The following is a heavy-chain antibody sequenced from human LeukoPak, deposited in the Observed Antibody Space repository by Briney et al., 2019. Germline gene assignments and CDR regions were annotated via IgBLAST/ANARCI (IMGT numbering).Heavy chain of an antibody. V-gene: IGHV3-64*01. Sequence: GGSLRLSCAASGFTFSSYAMHWVRQAPGKGLEYVSAISSNGGSTYHANSVKGRFTISRDNSKNTLYLQMGSLRAEDMAVYYCARDGGTKGGYYFYSDYWGQGTLVTVSS. CDR3: ARDGGTKGGYYFYSDY. CDR1: GFTFSSYA. D-gene: IGHD3-22*01. J-gene: IGHJ4*02. CDR2: ISSNGGST.